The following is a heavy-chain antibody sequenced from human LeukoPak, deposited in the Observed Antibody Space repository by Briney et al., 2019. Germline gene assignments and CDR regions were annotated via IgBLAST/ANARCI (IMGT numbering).Heavy chain of an antibody. CDR1: GGSISSYY. CDR2: IYYSGSA. CDR3: ARAIAARGGVDY. Sequence: SETLSLTCTVSGGSISSYYWSWIRQPPGKGLEWIGYIYYSGSANYNPSLKSRVTISVDTSKNQFSLKLSSVTAADTAVYYCARAIAARGGVDYWGQGTLVAVSS. J-gene: IGHJ4*02. V-gene: IGHV4-59*01. D-gene: IGHD6-6*01.